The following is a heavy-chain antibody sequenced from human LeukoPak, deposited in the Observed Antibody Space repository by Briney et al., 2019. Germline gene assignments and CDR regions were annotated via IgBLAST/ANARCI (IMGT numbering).Heavy chain of an antibody. J-gene: IGHJ5*02. CDR2: TRSKASSYAT. D-gene: IGHD3-10*01. CDR1: GFTFSGSA. Sequence: GGSLRLSCAASGFTFSGSAMHWVRQASGKGLEWVGRTRSKASSYATAYAASVKGRFTISRDDSKNTAYLQMNSLKTEDTAVYYCTRGSGSFDPWGQGTLVTVSS. CDR3: TRGSGSFDP. V-gene: IGHV3-73*01.